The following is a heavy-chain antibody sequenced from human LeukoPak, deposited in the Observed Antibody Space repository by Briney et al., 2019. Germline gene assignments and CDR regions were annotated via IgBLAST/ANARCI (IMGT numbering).Heavy chain of an antibody. CDR2: IYYSGST. J-gene: IGHJ4*02. Sequence: SETLSLPCTVSGDSIRRDNYYWGWIRQPPGKGLEWIGSIYYSGSTYYNPSLKSRVSISVDPSKSQFSLKLTSVTAADTAVYYCATHPLLDYWGQGSLVTVSS. D-gene: IGHD3-16*02. CDR1: GDSIRRDNYY. CDR3: ATHPLLDY. V-gene: IGHV4-39*01.